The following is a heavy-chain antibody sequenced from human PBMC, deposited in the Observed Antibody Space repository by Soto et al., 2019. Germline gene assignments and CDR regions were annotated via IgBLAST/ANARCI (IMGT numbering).Heavy chain of an antibody. CDR3: ARESAGSGKNSWYDP. CDR1: GGSVTSHY. D-gene: IGHD3-10*01. CDR2: IHYSGGT. Sequence: PSETLSLTCTVYGGSVTSHYWSWIRQPPGKGLEWIGFIHYSGGTKYNPSLESRVTISVDTSQNQLSLRLNSVTAADTAVYYCARESAGSGKNSWYDPWGLGTLVTVSS. V-gene: IGHV4-59*02. J-gene: IGHJ5*02.